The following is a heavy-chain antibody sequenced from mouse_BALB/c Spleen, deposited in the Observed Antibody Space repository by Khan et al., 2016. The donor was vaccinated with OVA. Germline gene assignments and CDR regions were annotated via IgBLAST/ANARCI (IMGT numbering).Heavy chain of an antibody. D-gene: IGHD1-1*01. V-gene: IGHV13-2*02. J-gene: IGHJ2*01. CDR1: GFTFSYYR. CDR2: ITVKSDNSGA. CDR3: SRGGYYYGTPFDY. Sequence: VQLVETGGGLVRPGNSLKLSCVTSGFTFSYYRMHWLRQFPGKRLEWIAVITVKSDNSGANYAESVKGRFTISRDDSKSSVYLQMNRLREEDTATDYWSRGGYYYGTPFDYWGQGTTLTVSS.